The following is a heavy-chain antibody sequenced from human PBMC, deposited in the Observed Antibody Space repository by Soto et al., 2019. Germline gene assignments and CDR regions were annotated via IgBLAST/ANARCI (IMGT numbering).Heavy chain of an antibody. D-gene: IGHD3-10*01. V-gene: IGHV1-18*04. Sequence: GPELKNPGASVRVSCVASGYAFTSYGVNWVRQAPGQGLEWMGWIAPHSGRTTYLPKFQGRVTMTADVSTNTAYIELRSLTSDDTGISFCARAATGSYHSAYWGQGTVVTVSS. CDR1: GYAFTSYG. CDR2: IAPHSGRT. CDR3: ARAATGSYHSAY. J-gene: IGHJ4*02.